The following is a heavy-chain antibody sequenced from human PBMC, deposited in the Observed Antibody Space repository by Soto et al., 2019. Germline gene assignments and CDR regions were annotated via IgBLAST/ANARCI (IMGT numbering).Heavy chain of an antibody. Sequence: EVQLVESGGGLVQPGGSLRLSCAASGFTFGSYSMNWVRQAPGKGLEWVSFILSSSGVIYYADSVKGRFTISRDNAKNARYLQMNSLRAEDTAVYYGARDLRAPLVATAMPYYMDVWGKGTTVTVSS. J-gene: IGHJ6*03. CDR3: ARDLRAPLVATAMPYYMDV. D-gene: IGHD2-21*02. CDR1: GFTFGSYS. V-gene: IGHV3-48*01. CDR2: ILSSSGVI.